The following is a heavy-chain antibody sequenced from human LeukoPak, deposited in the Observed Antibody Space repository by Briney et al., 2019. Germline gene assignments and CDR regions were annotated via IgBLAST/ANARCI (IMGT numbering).Heavy chain of an antibody. V-gene: IGHV1-69*13. J-gene: IGHJ4*02. CDR3: ARVLGSGSYERPYDY. CDR1: GGTFSSYA. D-gene: IGHD1-26*01. Sequence: RASVKVSCKASGGTFSSYAISWVRQAPGQGLEWMGGIIPIFGTANYAQKFQGRVTITADESTSTAYMELSSLRSEDTAVYYCARVLGSGSYERPYDYWGQGTLVTVSS. CDR2: IIPIFGTA.